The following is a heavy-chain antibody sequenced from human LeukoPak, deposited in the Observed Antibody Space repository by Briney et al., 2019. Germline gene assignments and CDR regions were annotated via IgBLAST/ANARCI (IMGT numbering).Heavy chain of an antibody. J-gene: IGHJ3*01. V-gene: IGHV5-51*01. CDR1: GYSFGTYW. CDR2: IYPADSDT. CDR3: ARQVVATSYLHF. Sequence: GESLKIPCKGSGYSFGTYWIAWVRQMPGKGLEWMGIIYPADSDTRYSPSFQGQVTISADKSINTAYLQWSSLKTSDTAMYYCARQVVATSYLHFWGQGTMVTVSS. D-gene: IGHD5-12*01.